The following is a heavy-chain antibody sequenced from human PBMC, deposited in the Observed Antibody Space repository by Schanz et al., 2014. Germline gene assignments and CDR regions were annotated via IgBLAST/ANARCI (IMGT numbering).Heavy chain of an antibody. CDR1: GFTFSSYD. Sequence: EVQLVESGGGLVQPGGSLRLSCSASGFTFSSYDVFWVRQAPGKGLEWVSAINTGVNTYYADSVRGRFTMSRDNSKNTLYLQMNSLRAGDAAVYYCARGLIAAAGGAFDYWGQGTLVAVSA. V-gene: IGHV3-23*04. CDR3: ARGLIAAAGGAFDY. CDR2: INTGVNT. J-gene: IGHJ4*02. D-gene: IGHD6-13*01.